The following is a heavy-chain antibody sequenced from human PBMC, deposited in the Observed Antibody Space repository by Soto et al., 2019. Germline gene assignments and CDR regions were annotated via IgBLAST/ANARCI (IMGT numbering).Heavy chain of an antibody. CDR1: GFTFSTYL. CDR2: IKSDSSSL. Sequence: VQLVESGGGLVKPGGSLRLSCAASGFTFSTYLMNWVRQAPGKGLEWVSSIKSDSSSLYYADSVKGRFTISRDNAKNSLHLQMNSLRVEDTAMYFCARKPMPGSQSGAFDIWGQGTMVTVSS. J-gene: IGHJ3*02. V-gene: IGHV3-21*06. D-gene: IGHD1-1*01. CDR3: ARKPMPGSQSGAFDI.